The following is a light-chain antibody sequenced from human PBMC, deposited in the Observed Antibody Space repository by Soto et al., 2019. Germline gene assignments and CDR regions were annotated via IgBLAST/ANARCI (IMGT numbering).Light chain of an antibody. V-gene: IGKV3-15*01. CDR2: YVS. Sequence: EMVMTQSPATLSVSPGERVTLSCRASESVHSNLAWYQQKPGQGPSLLIYYVSTRVTGVPDRFSGSGSGTEFTLTISSLQSEDFGVYYCQPYSNWPPTFGPGTKVEIK. J-gene: IGKJ3*01. CDR3: QPYSNWPPT. CDR1: ESVHSN.